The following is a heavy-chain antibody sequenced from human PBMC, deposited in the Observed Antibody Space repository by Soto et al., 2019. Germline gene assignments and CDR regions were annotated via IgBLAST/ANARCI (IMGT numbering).Heavy chain of an antibody. CDR3: AKDSYDILTGQKRYLDS. J-gene: IGHJ4*02. V-gene: IGHV3-43*01. CDR2: ISWDGGIT. Sequence: AASGFRFKDYTMPWVRQAPEKVLEWVSVISWDGGITYYGDSVKGRFTVSRDNSDNSLYLQMTSLRSDDTAFYYCAKDSYDILTGQKRYLDSWGQGTLVTVSS. CDR1: GFRFKDYT. D-gene: IGHD3-9*01.